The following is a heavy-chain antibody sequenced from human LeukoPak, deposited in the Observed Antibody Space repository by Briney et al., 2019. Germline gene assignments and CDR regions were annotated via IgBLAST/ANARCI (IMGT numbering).Heavy chain of an antibody. CDR1: GGSFSGYY. D-gene: IGHD6-13*01. V-gene: IGHV4-34*01. J-gene: IGHJ5*02. CDR3: ARGCSAGTPHNWFDP. CDR2: INHSGST. Sequence: SETLSLTCAVYGGSFSGYYWSWIRQPPGKGLKWIGEINHSGSTNYNPPLKSRVTISVDTSKNQFSLKLSSVTAADTAVYYCARGCSAGTPHNWFDPWGQGTLVTVSS.